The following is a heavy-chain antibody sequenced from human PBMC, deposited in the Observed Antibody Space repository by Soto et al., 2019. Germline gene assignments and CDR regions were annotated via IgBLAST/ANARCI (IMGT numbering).Heavy chain of an antibody. CDR3: ARVDQYSSGRGAYNWFDP. Sequence: QVQLQESGPGLVKPSGTLSLTCAVSSGSISSSNWWSWVRQPPGKGLEWIGEIYHSGSTNYNPSLKSRVTISVDKSKNQFSLELSSVTAADTAVYYWARVDQYSSGRGAYNWFDPWGQGTLVTVSS. CDR2: IYHSGST. J-gene: IGHJ5*02. D-gene: IGHD6-19*01. V-gene: IGHV4-4*02. CDR1: SGSISSSNW.